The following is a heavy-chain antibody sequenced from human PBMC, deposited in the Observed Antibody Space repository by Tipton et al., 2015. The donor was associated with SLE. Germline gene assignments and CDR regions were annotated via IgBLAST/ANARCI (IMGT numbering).Heavy chain of an antibody. V-gene: IGHV4-59*01. D-gene: IGHD3-3*01. Sequence: TLSLTCTVSGGSISSYYWSWIRQPPGKGLEWIGYIYYSGSTNYNPSLKSRVTISVDTSKNQFSLKLSSVTAADTAVYYCARSGDYDFWSGYYLFYYYGMDVWGQGTTVTVSS. CDR3: ARSGDYDFWSGYYLFYYYGMDV. CDR2: IYYSGST. J-gene: IGHJ6*02. CDR1: GGSISSYY.